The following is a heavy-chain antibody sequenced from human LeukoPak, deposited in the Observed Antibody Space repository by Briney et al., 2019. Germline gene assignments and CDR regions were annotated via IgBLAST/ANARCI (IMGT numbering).Heavy chain of an antibody. CDR2: IYYSGST. J-gene: IGHJ4*02. D-gene: IGHD5-18*01. CDR3: ARGDTAMVDY. CDR1: GGSISSYY. Sequence: SETLSLTCTVSGGSISSYYWSWIRQLPGKGLEWIGYIYYSGSTNYNPSLKSRVTISVDTSKNQFSLKLSSVTAADTAVYYCARGDTAMVDYWGQGTLVTVSS. V-gene: IGHV4-59*13.